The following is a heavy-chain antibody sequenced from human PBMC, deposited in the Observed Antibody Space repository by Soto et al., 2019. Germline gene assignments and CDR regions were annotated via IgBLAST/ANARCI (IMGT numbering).Heavy chain of an antibody. Sequence: GGSLRLSCAASGFTVSSNYMSWVRQAPGKGLEWVSVIYSGGSTYYADSVKGRFTISRDNSKNTLYLQMNSLRAEDTAVYYCAREDRGYNYAFDIWGQGTMVTVSS. CDR3: AREDRGYNYAFDI. D-gene: IGHD6-25*01. CDR2: IYSGGST. V-gene: IGHV3-66*01. CDR1: GFTVSSNY. J-gene: IGHJ3*02.